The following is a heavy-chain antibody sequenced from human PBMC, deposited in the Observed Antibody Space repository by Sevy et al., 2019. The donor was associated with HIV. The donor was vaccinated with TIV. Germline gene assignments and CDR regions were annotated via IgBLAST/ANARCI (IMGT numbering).Heavy chain of an antibody. CDR1: GFTFSSYA. Sequence: GGSLRLSCAASGFTFSSYAMHWVRQAPGKGLEWVAVISYDGSNKYYADSVKGRFTISRDNSKNTLYLQMNSLRAEDTAVYYGAREKWIFYPSYYGMDVWGQGTTVTVSS. J-gene: IGHJ6*02. V-gene: IGHV3-30-3*01. D-gene: IGHD2-2*03. CDR3: AREKWIFYPSYYGMDV. CDR2: ISYDGSNK.